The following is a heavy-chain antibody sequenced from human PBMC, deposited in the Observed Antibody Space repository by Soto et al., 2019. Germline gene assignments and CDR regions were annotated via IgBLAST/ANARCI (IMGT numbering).Heavy chain of an antibody. V-gene: IGHV3-30-3*01. J-gene: IGHJ2*01. CDR2: ISYDGSNK. Sequence: QVQLVESGGGVVQPGRSLRLSCAASGFTFSSYAMHWVRQAPGKGLAWVAVISYDGSNKFYADSVKGRFTISRDNSKNTLYLQVNSLRAEDTAVYYCARDPLWGTAMVLWYFDLWGRGTRSLSPQ. D-gene: IGHD5-18*01. CDR3: ARDPLWGTAMVLWYFDL. CDR1: GFTFSSYA.